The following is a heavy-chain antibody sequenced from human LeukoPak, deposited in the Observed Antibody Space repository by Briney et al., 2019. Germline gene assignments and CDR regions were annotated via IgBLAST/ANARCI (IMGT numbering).Heavy chain of an antibody. Sequence: GGSLRLSCAASGFTFSNYNMNGVRQAPGKGVVCVSSISRSSGYIYYADSVKGRFTISRENAKNSLYLQMNSLRAEATAVYYCAKDLTLQAATSVSFDYWGQGTLVTVSS. CDR3: AKDLTLQAATSVSFDY. CDR1: GFTFSNYN. D-gene: IGHD1-26*01. V-gene: IGHV3-21*04. J-gene: IGHJ4*02. CDR2: ISRSSGYI.